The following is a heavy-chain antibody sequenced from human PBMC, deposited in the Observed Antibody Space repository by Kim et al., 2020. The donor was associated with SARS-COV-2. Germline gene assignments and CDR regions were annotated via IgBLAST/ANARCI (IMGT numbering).Heavy chain of an antibody. Sequence: SQTLSLTCAISGDRVSSNSAAWNWLRQSPSRGLEWLGRTYYRSKWYNDYAVSVKGRITINPDTSKNQFSLQLNSVTPEDTAVYYCASLTGTQDYGLDVWGQGTTVTVSS. D-gene: IGHD1-20*01. CDR1: GDRVSSNSAA. V-gene: IGHV6-1*01. CDR3: ASLTGTQDYGLDV. J-gene: IGHJ6*02. CDR2: TYYRSKWYN.